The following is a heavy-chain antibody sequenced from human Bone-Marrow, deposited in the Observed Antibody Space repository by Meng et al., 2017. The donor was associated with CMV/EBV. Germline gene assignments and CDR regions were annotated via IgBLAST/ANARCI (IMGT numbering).Heavy chain of an antibody. D-gene: IGHD1-1*01. Sequence: SCAISGDSVSSNSASWNWFRQSPSRGLEWLGRTYYDSKWYYDYAVSVESRIVINPDTSQNQISLYLNSVTPEDTAVYYCARRRYNSYQGFFDYWGQGTRVTVSS. CDR1: GDSVSSNSAS. CDR2: TYYDSKWYY. J-gene: IGHJ4*02. CDR3: ARRRYNSYQGFFDY. V-gene: IGHV6-1*01.